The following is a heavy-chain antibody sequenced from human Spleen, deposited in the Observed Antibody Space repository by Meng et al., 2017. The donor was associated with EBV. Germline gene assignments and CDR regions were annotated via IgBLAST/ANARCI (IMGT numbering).Heavy chain of an antibody. D-gene: IGHD1-14*01. V-gene: IGHV3-30-3*01. Sequence: QVEVVEPGGGVVQPGRSLRLSCTASGFTFTRYAMHWVRQAPGKGLEWVAVISYDGSNKYYADSVKGRFTISRDDSKDTMYVQMNSLRPEDTAVYYCARDSDRRGGYFEYWGHGTLVTVSS. CDR2: ISYDGSNK. CDR3: ARDSDRRGGYFEY. CDR1: GFTFTRYA. J-gene: IGHJ4*01.